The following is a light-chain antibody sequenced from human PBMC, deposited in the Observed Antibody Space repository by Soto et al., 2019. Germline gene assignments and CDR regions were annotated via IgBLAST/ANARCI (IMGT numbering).Light chain of an antibody. J-gene: IGKJ1*01. V-gene: IGKV3-20*01. CDR1: QSLRSNF. CDR3: QQYDGSPRT. CDR2: DAS. Sequence: PEERATLSCTASQSLRSNFLAWYQQKPGQAPGILSYDASSRAAGIPDRVSGSGSGTEFTLTITRLQPEDFEVYHCQQYDGSPRTFGQGTKVDI.